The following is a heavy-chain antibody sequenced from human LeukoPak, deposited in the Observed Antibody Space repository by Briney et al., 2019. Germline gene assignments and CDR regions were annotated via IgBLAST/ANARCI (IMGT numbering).Heavy chain of an antibody. CDR1: TGSISSDY. D-gene: IGHD1-7*01. CDR3: ARHEDGTTLDY. Sequence: SETLSLTCTVSTGSISSDYWSWIRQPPGKGLEWIGSIYYSGSTNHNASLKSRVTMSVDTSKNQISLKLSSVTAADTAVYYCARHEDGTTLDYWDQGTLVTVSS. J-gene: IGHJ4*02. V-gene: IGHV4-59*08. CDR2: IYYSGST.